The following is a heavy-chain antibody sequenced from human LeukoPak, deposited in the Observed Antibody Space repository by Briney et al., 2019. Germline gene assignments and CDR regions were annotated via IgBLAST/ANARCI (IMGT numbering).Heavy chain of an antibody. CDR1: GYTFTGYY. CDR3: ARALKGIAAAKLGLAY. J-gene: IGHJ4*02. D-gene: IGHD6-13*01. Sequence: ASVKVSCKASGYTFTGYYMHWVRQAPGQGLEWMGRINPNSGGTNYAQKFQGRVTMTRDTSISTAYMELSRLRSDDTAVYYCARALKGIAAAKLGLAYGGQGTLVTVSS. CDR2: INPNSGGT. V-gene: IGHV1-2*06.